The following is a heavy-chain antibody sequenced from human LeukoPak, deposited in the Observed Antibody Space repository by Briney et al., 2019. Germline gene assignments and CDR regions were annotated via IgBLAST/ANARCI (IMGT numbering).Heavy chain of an antibody. D-gene: IGHD3-9*01. CDR1: GYTFTGYY. J-gene: IGHJ4*02. CDR3: ARSSEPTGYMWD. CDR2: INPNSGGT. V-gene: IGHV1-2*02. Sequence: GASVKVSCKASGYTFTGYYMHWVRQAPGQGLEWMGWINPNSGGTDFAQKFQGRATITRDPSISTAYMELTRLRSDDTAVYFCARSSEPTGYMWDWGQGTLVTVSS.